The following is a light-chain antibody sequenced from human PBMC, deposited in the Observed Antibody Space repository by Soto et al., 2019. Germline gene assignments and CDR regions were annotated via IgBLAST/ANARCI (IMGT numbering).Light chain of an antibody. J-gene: IGLJ2*01. CDR3: CSYAGSFTFDV. V-gene: IGLV2-23*03. Sequence: QSVLTQPASVSGSPGQSITISCTGTSSDVGNYNLVSWYQQFPGKAPKLIIYEGSRRPSGVSNRFSGSKSGNTASLTISGLQAEDAADYYCCSYAGSFTFDVFGGGTKLTVL. CDR1: SSDVGNYNL. CDR2: EGS.